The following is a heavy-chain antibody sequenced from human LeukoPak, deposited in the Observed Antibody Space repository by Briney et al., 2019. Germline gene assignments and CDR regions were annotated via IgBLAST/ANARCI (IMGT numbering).Heavy chain of an antibody. J-gene: IGHJ4*02. CDR2: ISSSSSTI. Sequence: SGGSLRLSCAASGFTFSSYSMNWVRQAPGKGLEWVSYISSSSSTIYYADSVKGRFTISRDNAKNSLYLQMNSLRAEDTAVYYCARGRGYSYGQLDYWGQGTLVTVSS. CDR3: ARGRGYSYGQLDY. D-gene: IGHD5-18*01. CDR1: GFTFSSYS. V-gene: IGHV3-48*01.